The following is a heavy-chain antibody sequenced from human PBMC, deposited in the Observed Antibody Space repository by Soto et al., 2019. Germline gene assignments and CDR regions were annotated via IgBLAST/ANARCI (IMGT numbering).Heavy chain of an antibody. V-gene: IGHV1-2*04. J-gene: IGHJ6*02. CDR1: GYAFTGYY. D-gene: IGHD3-9*01. CDR2: INPNSGGT. CDR3: AREKLRYFDWSDNYYGMDV. Sequence: GASVKVSCKASGYAFTGYYMHWVRQAPGQGLEWMGWINPNSGGTNYAQKFQGWVTMTRDTSISTAYMELSRLRSDDTAVYYCAREKLRYFDWSDNYYGMDVWGQGTTVTVS.